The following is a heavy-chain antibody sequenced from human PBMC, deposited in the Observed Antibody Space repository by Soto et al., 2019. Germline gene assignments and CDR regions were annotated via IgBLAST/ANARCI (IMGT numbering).Heavy chain of an antibody. CDR3: ARGRPQKGGYCSSTSCYSYYYYYYMDV. V-gene: IGHV4-59*01. Sequence: TQSLTRTLSAASLSSYYLILVRQPPGKGMEWIGYTYYSGSTNYNPSLKSRVTISVDTSKNQFSLKLSSVTAADTAVYYCARGRPQKGGYCSSTSCYSYYYYYYMDVWGKGTTVTVSS. CDR2: TYYSGST. CDR1: AASLSSYY. J-gene: IGHJ6*03. D-gene: IGHD2-2*01.